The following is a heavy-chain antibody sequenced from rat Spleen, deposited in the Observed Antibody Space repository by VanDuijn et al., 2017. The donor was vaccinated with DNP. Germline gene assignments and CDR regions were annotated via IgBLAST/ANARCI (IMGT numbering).Heavy chain of an antibody. V-gene: IGHV5-7*01. J-gene: IGHJ4*01. CDR2: ISSDGSNT. CDR1: GFSFSDYY. CDR3: ARHRTIMPYYYVMDA. D-gene: IGHD1-12*01. Sequence: EVQLVESGGGPVQPGRSLKLSCVASGFSFSDYYMAWVRQAPTKGLEWVANISSDGSNTYYRDSVKGRFTISRDNAQSTLYLQMDSLRSEDTATYYCARHRTIMPYYYVMDAWGQGASVTVSS.